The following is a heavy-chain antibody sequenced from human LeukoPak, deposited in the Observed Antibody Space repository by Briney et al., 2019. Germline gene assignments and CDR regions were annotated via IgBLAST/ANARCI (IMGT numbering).Heavy chain of an antibody. V-gene: IGHV4-34*01. CDR3: AKGSGSSSPRRAYGMDV. J-gene: IGHJ6*02. CDR2: INHSGST. CDR1: GGSFSGYY. D-gene: IGHD3-10*01. Sequence: SETLSLTCAVYGGSFSGYYWSWIRQPPGKGLEWIGEINHSGSTNYNPSLKSRVTISVDTSKNQFSLKLSSVTAADTAVYYCAKGSGSSSPRRAYGMDVWGQGTTVTVSS.